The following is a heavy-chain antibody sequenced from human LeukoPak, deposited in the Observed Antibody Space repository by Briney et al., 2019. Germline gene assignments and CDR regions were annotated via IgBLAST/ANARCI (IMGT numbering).Heavy chain of an antibody. Sequence: ASVKVSCKASGYTFTSYGISWVRQAPGQGLEWMGWISAYNGNTNYAQKLQGRVTMTTDTSTSTAYMELRSLRSDDTAVYYCATFDKERLSYGAFDFWGPGTLVTVSS. V-gene: IGHV1-18*01. CDR3: ATFDKERLSYGAFDF. D-gene: IGHD1-26*01. J-gene: IGHJ3*01. CDR2: ISAYNGNT. CDR1: GYTFTSYG.